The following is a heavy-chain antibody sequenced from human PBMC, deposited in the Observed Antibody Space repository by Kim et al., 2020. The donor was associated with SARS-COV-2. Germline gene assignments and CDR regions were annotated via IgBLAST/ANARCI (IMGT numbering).Heavy chain of an antibody. Sequence: GSTAYYPSLKGRVSISVDTSKNQISLTLTSGTTADTAVYYCAREYSSFEFWGPGSLVTFSS. J-gene: IGHJ4*02. D-gene: IGHD4-4*01. CDR2: GST. CDR3: AREYSSFEF. V-gene: IGHV4-59*01.